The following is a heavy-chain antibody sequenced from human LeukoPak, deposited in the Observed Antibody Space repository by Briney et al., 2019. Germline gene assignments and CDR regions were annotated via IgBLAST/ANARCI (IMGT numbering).Heavy chain of an antibody. CDR1: GFTFSTYA. Sequence: GGSLRLSCAASGFTFSTYAMSWVRQAPGKGLEWVSTISDSGANTYYADSVRGRFTISRDNSKNTLYLQKNSLRVEDTAIYYCANEIRPNDYWGRGTLVTVAS. J-gene: IGHJ4*02. CDR2: ISDSGANT. D-gene: IGHD4-17*01. V-gene: IGHV3-23*01. CDR3: ANEIRPNDY.